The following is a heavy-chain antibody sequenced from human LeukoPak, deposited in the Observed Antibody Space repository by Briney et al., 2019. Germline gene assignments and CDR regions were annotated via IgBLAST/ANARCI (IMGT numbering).Heavy chain of an antibody. Sequence: ASVKVSCKASGYTFTGYYTHWVRQAPGQGLEWMGWINPNSGGTNYAQKFQGRVTMTRDTSISTAYMELSRLRSDDTAVYYCASDICSSTSCYVFDPWGQGTLVTVSS. J-gene: IGHJ5*02. CDR3: ASDICSSTSCYVFDP. V-gene: IGHV1-2*02. CDR2: INPNSGGT. CDR1: GYTFTGYY. D-gene: IGHD2-2*01.